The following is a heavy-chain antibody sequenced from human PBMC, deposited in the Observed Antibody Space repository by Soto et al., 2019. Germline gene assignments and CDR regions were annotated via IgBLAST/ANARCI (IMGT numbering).Heavy chain of an antibody. CDR3: AKSYSSNWYDYFDY. J-gene: IGHJ4*02. V-gene: IGHV3-23*01. CDR1: GFSLGSSG. CDR2: ISGSGGSA. Sequence: TGGSLRLSCAASGFSLGSSGMSWVRQAPGKGLEWVSSISGSGGSAYYADSVKGRFSISRDNSKNTLYLQMNSLRAEDTAVYFCAKSYSSNWYDYFDYWGQGIVVTVSS. D-gene: IGHD6-13*01.